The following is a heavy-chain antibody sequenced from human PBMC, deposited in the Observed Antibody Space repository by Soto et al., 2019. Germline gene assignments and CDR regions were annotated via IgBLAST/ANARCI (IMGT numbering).Heavy chain of an antibody. Sequence: QVQLVQSGAEVRKPGASLNLSCWASGFTFGDNLINWVRQVPGQSLEWMGWINPDNGNTKYSQTLQGRVNISRPPSAIIASVELTDRASEDTAGYDCARDIRFVGPRANGAFDVRGPETMVTVSS. J-gene: IGHJ3*01. CDR2: INPDNGNT. CDR3: ARDIRFVGPRANGAFDV. CDR1: GFTFGDNL. D-gene: IGHD3-10*01. V-gene: IGHV1-3*01.